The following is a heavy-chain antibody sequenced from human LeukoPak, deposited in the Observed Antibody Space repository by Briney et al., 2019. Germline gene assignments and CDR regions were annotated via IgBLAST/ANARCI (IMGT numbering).Heavy chain of an antibody. CDR1: GYTFTVYY. CDR2: FYPEKGET. Sequence: ASVKVSCKAPGYTFTVYYMHWVPHAPGKGRVWMGGFYPEKGETIYAQKLQGSVTMTEDTSTDTGYIELSSLRSEDTPVFYCATSYYDILSDYRPLAYWGERPLVTVSS. D-gene: IGHD3-9*01. CDR3: ATSYYDILSDYRPLAY. J-gene: IGHJ4*02. V-gene: IGHV1-24*01.